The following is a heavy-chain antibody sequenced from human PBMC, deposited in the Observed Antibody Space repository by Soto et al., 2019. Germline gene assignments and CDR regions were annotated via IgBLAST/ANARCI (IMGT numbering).Heavy chain of an antibody. CDR2: IKKDGSEK. Sequence: GGSLRLSCAASGISTSSYWMGWVRQAPGRGLEWVASIKKDGSEKYYMDSLKGRFTISRDNALNSLYLQMNSLRAEDTAVYFCVTGYHSDYWGQGTLVT. V-gene: IGHV3-7*03. D-gene: IGHD5-18*01. CDR1: GISTSSYW. CDR3: VTGYHSDY. J-gene: IGHJ4*02.